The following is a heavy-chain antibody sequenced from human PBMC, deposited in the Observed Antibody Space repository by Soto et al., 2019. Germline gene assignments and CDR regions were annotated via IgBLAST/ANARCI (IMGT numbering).Heavy chain of an antibody. V-gene: IGHV4-59*01. Sequence: SETLSLTCTVSGDSISSYYWSWIRQPPGKGLEWIGYIYYTGSTHYSPSLKSRVTISVDTSKKQFSLRLKSVTAADTAVYYCARYHITMVRRVIEYHGMDVWGQGITVTVSS. CDR1: GDSISSYY. CDR2: IYYTGST. D-gene: IGHD3-10*01. CDR3: ARYHITMVRRVIEYHGMDV. J-gene: IGHJ6*02.